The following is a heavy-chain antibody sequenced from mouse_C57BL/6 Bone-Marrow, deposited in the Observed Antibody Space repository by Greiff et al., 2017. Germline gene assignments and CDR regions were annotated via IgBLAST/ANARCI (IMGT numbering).Heavy chain of an antibody. CDR3: ARHHYYYYGSSYAMDY. CDR1: GFTFSDSY. J-gene: IGHJ4*01. CDR2: ISNGGGST. D-gene: IGHD1-1*01. Sequence: EVKVVESGGGLVQPGGSLKLSCAASGFTFSDSYMYWVRQTPEKRLEWVAYISNGGGSTYYPDTVKGRFTISRDNAKNTLYLQMSRLKSEDTAMYYCARHHYYYYGSSYAMDYWGQGTSDPVS. V-gene: IGHV5-12*01.